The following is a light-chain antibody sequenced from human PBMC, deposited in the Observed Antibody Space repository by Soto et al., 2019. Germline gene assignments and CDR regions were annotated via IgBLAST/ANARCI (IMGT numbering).Light chain of an antibody. V-gene: IGLV1-40*01. Sequence: QSVLTQPPSVSGAPGQRVTISCTGSSSNIGAGYDVHWYQQLPGTAPKLLIYGNTNRPSGVPDRFSASKSGTSASLAITGLQAEDEADYYCQSYDTSLGAHVVFGGGTQLTVL. CDR1: SSNIGAGYD. CDR3: QSYDTSLGAHVV. CDR2: GNT. J-gene: IGLJ2*01.